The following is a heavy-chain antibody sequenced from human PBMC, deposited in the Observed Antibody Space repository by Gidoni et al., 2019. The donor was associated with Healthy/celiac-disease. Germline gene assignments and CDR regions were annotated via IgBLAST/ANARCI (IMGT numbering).Heavy chain of an antibody. D-gene: IGHD6-19*01. Sequence: QVQLVQSGAEVKKPGASVKVSCKASGYTFTGYYMPWVRQAPGQGLEWMGWINPNSGGTNYAQKFQGRVTMTRDTSISTAYMELSRLRSDDTAVYYCARDLSEPVAGNWFDPCGQGTLVTVSS. CDR1: GYTFTGYY. CDR2: INPNSGGT. V-gene: IGHV1-2*02. J-gene: IGHJ5*02. CDR3: ARDLSEPVAGNWFDP.